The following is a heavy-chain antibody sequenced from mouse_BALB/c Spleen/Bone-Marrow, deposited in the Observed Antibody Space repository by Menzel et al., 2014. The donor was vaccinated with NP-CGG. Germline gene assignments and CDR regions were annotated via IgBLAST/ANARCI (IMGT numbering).Heavy chain of an antibody. J-gene: IGHJ2*01. Sequence: EVQLQQSGTVLARPGAAVKMSCKASGYTFSNYWMHWIKQRPGQGLEWIGTIHPGNSDSTYNQKFKGKAKLTAVTSTSTAYMELSSLTNEDSAVYYCTRSGRYYFDYWGQGTTLTVSS. CDR1: GYTFSNYW. V-gene: IGHV1-5*01. CDR3: TRSGRYYFDY. D-gene: IGHD3-1*01. CDR2: IHPGNSDS.